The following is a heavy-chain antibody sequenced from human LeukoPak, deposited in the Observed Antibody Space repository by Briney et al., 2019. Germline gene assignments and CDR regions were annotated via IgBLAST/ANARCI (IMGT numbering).Heavy chain of an antibody. Sequence: SETLSLTCTVSGYSISSGYYWGWIRQPPGKGLEWIGSIYHSGRTFYNPSLKSRVTISVDTSKNQFSLKLSSVTAADTAVYYCARHPHYVWGSYRYTGIDYWGQGTLVTVSS. V-gene: IGHV4-38-2*02. J-gene: IGHJ4*02. CDR2: IYHSGRT. CDR1: GYSISSGYY. CDR3: ARHPHYVWGSYRYTGIDY. D-gene: IGHD3-16*02.